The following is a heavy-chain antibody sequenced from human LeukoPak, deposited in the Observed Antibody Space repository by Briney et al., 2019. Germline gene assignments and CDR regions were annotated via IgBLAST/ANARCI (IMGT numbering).Heavy chain of an antibody. D-gene: IGHD3-22*01. CDR2: IKQDGSEK. CDR1: GFTFSSYW. CDR3: ARDRYDSSGYADY. Sequence: PGGSLRLSCAASGFTFSSYWMSWVRQAPGKGLEWVANIKQDGSEKYYVDSVKGRLTISRDNAKNSLYLQMNSLRAEDTAVYYCARDRYDSSGYADYWGQGTLVTVSS. V-gene: IGHV3-7*01. J-gene: IGHJ4*02.